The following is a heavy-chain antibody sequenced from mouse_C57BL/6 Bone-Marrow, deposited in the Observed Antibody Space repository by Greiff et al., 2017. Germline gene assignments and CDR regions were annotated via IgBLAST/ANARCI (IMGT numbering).Heavy chain of an antibody. V-gene: IGHV1-26*01. CDR1: GYTFTDYY. CDR3: AGDYYSSSWAMDY. CDR2: INPNNGGT. J-gene: IGHJ4*01. Sequence: VQLQQSGPELVKPGASVKISCKASGYTFTDYYMNWVKQSHGKSLEWIGDINPNNGGTSYNQKFKGKATLTVDKSSSTAYMELRSLTSADSAVYYCAGDYYSSSWAMDYWGKGTSVTVSS. D-gene: IGHD1-1*01.